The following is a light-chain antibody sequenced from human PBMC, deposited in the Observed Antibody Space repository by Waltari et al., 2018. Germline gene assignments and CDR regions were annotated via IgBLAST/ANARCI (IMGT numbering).Light chain of an antibody. CDR2: AAS. CDR3: QQSYSSPWT. J-gene: IGKJ1*01. CDR1: QRINDY. Sequence: DIQMTQSPSSLSASVGDRVTITCRASQRINDYVYWYQQKPGKAPKLLIYAASILQRGVPSRFSGSGSGTDFTLTIASLQPEDFATYLCQQSYSSPWTFGQGTKVEIK. V-gene: IGKV1-39*01.